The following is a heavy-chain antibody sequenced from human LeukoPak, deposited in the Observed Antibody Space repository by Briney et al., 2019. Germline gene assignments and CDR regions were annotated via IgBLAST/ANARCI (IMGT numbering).Heavy chain of an antibody. V-gene: IGHV1-2*02. J-gene: IGHJ4*02. CDR3: ARVDDGTYTTVDY. D-gene: IGHD4-17*01. Sequence: ASVKVSCKASGYTFTSYGISWVRQAPGQGLEWMGWINTNSGGTKFAQRFQGRVTMTRDTSINTAYMELRRLRSDDTAVYYCARVDDGTYTTVDYWGQGTLVTVSS. CDR2: INTNSGGT. CDR1: GYTFTSYG.